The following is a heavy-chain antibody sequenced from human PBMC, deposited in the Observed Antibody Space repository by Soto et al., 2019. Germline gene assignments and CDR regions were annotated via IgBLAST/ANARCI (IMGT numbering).Heavy chain of an antibody. CDR3: ALSLTYCGGDCYSDY. Sequence: VQLVESGGGLVQPGGSLRLSCAASGFTFRNYEMNWVRQAPGKGLEWVAYITTSGSTIYYADSVKGRFTISRDNAKNSLYLQMNSLRAEDTAVYYCALSLTYCGGDCYSDYWGQGTLVTVSS. D-gene: IGHD2-21*02. V-gene: IGHV3-48*03. CDR2: ITTSGSTI. CDR1: GFTFRNYE. J-gene: IGHJ4*02.